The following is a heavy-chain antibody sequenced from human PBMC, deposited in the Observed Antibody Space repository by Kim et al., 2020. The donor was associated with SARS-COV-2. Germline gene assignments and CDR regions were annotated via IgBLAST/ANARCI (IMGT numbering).Heavy chain of an antibody. J-gene: IGHJ4*02. V-gene: IGHV4-39*01. D-gene: IGHD3-10*01. CDR1: SGSISSNSYY. CDR2: SYYRGST. Sequence: SETLSLTCSVSSGSISSNSYYWGRIRQPPGKGLEWIGCSYYRGSTYYNPTLKSRVTISVDTSKNQFSLKLSSVTAADTAVYYCARFGELLSPDYWGQGTLVTVSS. CDR3: ARFGELLSPDY.